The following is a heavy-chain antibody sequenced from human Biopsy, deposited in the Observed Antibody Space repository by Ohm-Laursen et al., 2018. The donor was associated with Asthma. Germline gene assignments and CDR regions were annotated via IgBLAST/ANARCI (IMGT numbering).Heavy chain of an antibody. V-gene: IGHV4-39*01. Sequence: SETLSLTCIVSGGSISSSSYYWGWIRQPPGKGLAWIGHIYYTGTTNYSPSLKSRATISVDRSKNQFSLKLTSVTAADTAVYYCARQQFVTSPDDYWGRGTLVTVSS. D-gene: IGHD5-24*01. J-gene: IGHJ4*02. CDR1: GGSISSSSYY. CDR2: IYYTGTT. CDR3: ARQQFVTSPDDY.